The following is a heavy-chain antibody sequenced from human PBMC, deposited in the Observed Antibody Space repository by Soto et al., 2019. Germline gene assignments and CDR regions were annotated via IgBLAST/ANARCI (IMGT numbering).Heavy chain of an antibody. CDR2: INPSGGST. CDR3: ARALALGIAVAGRGPDYYYYGMDV. CDR1: GYTFTSNY. V-gene: IGHV1-46*01. Sequence: ASVKVSCKASGYTFTSNYMHWVRQAPGQGLEWMGIINPSGGSTSYAQKFQGRVTMTRDTPTSTAYMELSSLRSEDTAVYYCARALALGIAVAGRGPDYYYYGMDVWGQGTTVTVSS. J-gene: IGHJ6*02. D-gene: IGHD6-19*01.